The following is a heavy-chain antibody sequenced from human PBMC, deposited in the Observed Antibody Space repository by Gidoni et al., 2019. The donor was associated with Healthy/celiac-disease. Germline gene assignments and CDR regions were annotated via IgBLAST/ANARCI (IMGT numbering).Heavy chain of an antibody. CDR3: ARVSSSRDGYNTYYFDY. CDR2: ISSRSSYP. V-gene: IGHV3-11*06. J-gene: IGHJ4*02. Sequence: QVQLVESGGGLVTPGGSLRLPCAATGCTFSDYYMSWIRQAPGKGLEWVSYISSRSSYPNSAVSVKGRFTISRDNATNSLYLQMNSLRAEDTAVYYCARVSSSRDGYNTYYFDYWGQGTLVTVSS. CDR1: GCTFSDYY. D-gene: IGHD2-2*01.